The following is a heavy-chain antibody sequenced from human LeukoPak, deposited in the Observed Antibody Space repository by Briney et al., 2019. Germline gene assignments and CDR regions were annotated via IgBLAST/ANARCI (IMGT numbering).Heavy chain of an antibody. CDR2: ITGNSDSK. D-gene: IGHD2-8*01. V-gene: IGHV3-21*06. CDR1: GFTFSTYG. CDR3: VRGCSQGVCYWDF. J-gene: IGHJ4*02. Sequence: PGGSLRLSCATPGFTFSTYGMDWVRQAPGKGLEWISGITGNSDSKYYVDSEKGRFIISRDNAKSSLYLQMNSLRAEDTAVYYCVRGCSQGVCYWDFWCRGTLVTVSS.